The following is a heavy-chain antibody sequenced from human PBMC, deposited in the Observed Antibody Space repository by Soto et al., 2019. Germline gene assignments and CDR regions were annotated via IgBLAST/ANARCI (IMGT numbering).Heavy chain of an antibody. J-gene: IGHJ4*02. V-gene: IGHV3-23*01. CDR3: AKDLPSLKMVYASYFDY. Sequence: GGSLRLSCAASGFTFSSYAMSWVRQAPGKGLEWVSAISGSGGSTYYADSVKGRFTISRDNSKNTLYLQMNSLRAEDTAVYYCAKDLPSLKMVYASYFDYWGQGTLVTVSS. D-gene: IGHD2-8*01. CDR1: GFTFSSYA. CDR2: ISGSGGST.